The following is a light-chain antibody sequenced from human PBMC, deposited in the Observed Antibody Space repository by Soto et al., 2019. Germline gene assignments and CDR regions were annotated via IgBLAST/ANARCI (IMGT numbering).Light chain of an antibody. J-gene: IGKJ4*01. V-gene: IGKV3-15*01. CDR2: DAI. Sequence: DKFTTQSPPILSGSLGETVTRFCRASQNIHNHMSWFLQKPGQTNSLLIYDAIIRAPDVPDRFSGSWSGTEFTLTINSMQSEDFAVYYCQQYDAWPLTFGGGPKVDIK. CDR3: QQYDAWPLT. CDR1: QNIHNH.